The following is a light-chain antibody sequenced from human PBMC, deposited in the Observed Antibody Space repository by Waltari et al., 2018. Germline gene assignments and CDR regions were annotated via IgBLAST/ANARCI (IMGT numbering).Light chain of an antibody. CDR1: SSDVGGYDY. CDR2: GVY. CDR3: CSYANSKWV. Sequence: QSVLTQPRSVSGSPGQSVAISCTGTSSDVGGYDYVSWYQQYPGKAPKVMIYGVYKMPSGVPDRFSGSKSGNTASLSISGLQAEDEADYYCCSYANSKWVFGGGTKLTVL. V-gene: IGLV2-11*01. J-gene: IGLJ3*02.